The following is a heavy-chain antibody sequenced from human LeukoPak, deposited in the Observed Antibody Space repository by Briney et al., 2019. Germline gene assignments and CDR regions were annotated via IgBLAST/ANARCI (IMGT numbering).Heavy chain of an antibody. CDR1: GFTFSRHW. CDR2: IKHDGSEK. J-gene: IGHJ4*02. V-gene: IGHV3-7*03. D-gene: IGHD3-22*01. CDR3: ATPLDYYDRSDSHQGGD. Sequence: GGSLRLSCAASGFTFSRHWMTWVRQAPGKGLEWVANIKHDGSEKNYVDSVKGRFTISRDNAKSSLYLQMNSLRAEDTAVYYCATPLDYYDRSDSHQGGDWGQGTLVTVSS.